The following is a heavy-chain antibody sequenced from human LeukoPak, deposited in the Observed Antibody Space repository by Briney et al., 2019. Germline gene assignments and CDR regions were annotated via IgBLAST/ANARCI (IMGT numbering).Heavy chain of an antibody. J-gene: IGHJ4*02. D-gene: IGHD3-22*01. CDR1: GYRFTSYG. Sequence: ASVKVSCKASGYRFTSYGFSLVRLAPGQGLEWMELIRAYNGNTNYAQKLQGRVTMTTDTSTSTAYMGLRSLRSDDTDVYYGAVGDSSGDLPDYWGEGTLVTVSS. CDR3: AVGDSSGDLPDY. V-gene: IGHV1-18*01. CDR2: IRAYNGNT.